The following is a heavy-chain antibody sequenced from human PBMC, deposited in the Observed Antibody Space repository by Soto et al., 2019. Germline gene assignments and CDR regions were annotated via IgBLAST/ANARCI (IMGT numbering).Heavy chain of an antibody. CDR1: GGSPSSRSYY. D-gene: IGHD6-13*01. CDR2: IYYSGST. V-gene: IGHV4-39*01. J-gene: IGHJ4*02. CDR3: ASRRRIAAAGTTPLFDY. Sequence: SETPSLPRTVSGGSPSSRSYYWGLIRQPPRDGLEWIGSIYYSGSTYSNPSLKSRVTISVDTSKNQFSLKLSSVTAADTAVYYCASRRRIAAAGTTPLFDYWGQGTLVTVSS.